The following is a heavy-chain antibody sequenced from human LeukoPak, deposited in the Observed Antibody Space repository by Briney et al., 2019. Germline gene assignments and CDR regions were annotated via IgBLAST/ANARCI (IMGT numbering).Heavy chain of an antibody. CDR2: ISYDGSNK. Sequence: GGSLRLSCAASGFTFSSYGMHWVRQAPGKGLEWVAVISYDGSNKYYADSVKGRFTISRDNSKNTLYLQMNSLRAEDTAVYYCAKDEVRGVMARPTYFDYWGQGTLVTVSS. J-gene: IGHJ4*02. CDR1: GFTFSSYG. V-gene: IGHV3-30*18. D-gene: IGHD3-10*01. CDR3: AKDEVRGVMARPTYFDY.